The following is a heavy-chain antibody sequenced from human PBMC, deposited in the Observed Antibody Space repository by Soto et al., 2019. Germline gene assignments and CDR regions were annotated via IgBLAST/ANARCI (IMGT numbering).Heavy chain of an antibody. J-gene: IGHJ3*02. CDR1: GFTVSSNY. CDR3: ARVRYCSSTSCYGMRYAFDI. CDR2: IYSGGST. Sequence: PGGSLRLSCAASGFTVSSNYMSWVRQAPGKGLEWVSVIYSGGSTYYADSVKGRFTISRHNSKNTLYLQMNSLRAEDTAVYYCARVRYCSSTSCYGMRYAFDIWGQGTMVTVSS. V-gene: IGHV3-53*04. D-gene: IGHD2-2*01.